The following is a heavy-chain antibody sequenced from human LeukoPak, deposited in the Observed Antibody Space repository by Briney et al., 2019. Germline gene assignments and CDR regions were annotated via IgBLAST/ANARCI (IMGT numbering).Heavy chain of an antibody. J-gene: IGHJ4*02. D-gene: IGHD5-24*01. CDR3: ARGEMATMRY. V-gene: IGHV4-38-2*01. CDR1: GYSISSGYY. CDR2: IYHSGST. Sequence: PSETLSLTCAVSGYSISSGYYWGCIRPPPGKGVEWIGSIYHSGSTYYNPSLKSRVTISVETSKNQFSLKLSSGTAADTAVYYCARGEMATMRYWGQGTLVTVSS.